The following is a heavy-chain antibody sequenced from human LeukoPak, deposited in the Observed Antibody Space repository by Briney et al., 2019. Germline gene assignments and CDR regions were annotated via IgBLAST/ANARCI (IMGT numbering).Heavy chain of an antibody. D-gene: IGHD3-16*01. CDR2: IYTGGST. J-gene: IGHJ4*02. CDR3: ARDLWGYTY. V-gene: IGHV3-66*01. Sequence: GGSLRLSCAASGFTVSGSYMSWVRQAPGQGLEWVSVIYTGGSTLYADSVKGRFTISRDNSDNTLYLQMNSLRAEDTAVYYCARDLWGYTYWGQGTLVTVSA. CDR1: GFTVSGSY.